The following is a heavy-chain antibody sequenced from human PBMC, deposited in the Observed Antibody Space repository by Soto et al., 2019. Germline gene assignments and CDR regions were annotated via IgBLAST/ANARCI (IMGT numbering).Heavy chain of an antibody. CDR2: IYWNDDK. J-gene: IGHJ6*02. CDR1: GFSLSTSGVG. Sequence: QITLKESGPTLVKPTQTLTLTCTFSGFSLSTSGVGVGWIRQPPGKALEWLALIYWNDDKRYSPSLKTRVTITKDTSKNQVVLTMTNMDPVDTATYYCARSIAATTYYYYSGMDVWGQGTTVNVSS. D-gene: IGHD6-25*01. CDR3: ARSIAATTYYYYSGMDV. V-gene: IGHV2-5*01.